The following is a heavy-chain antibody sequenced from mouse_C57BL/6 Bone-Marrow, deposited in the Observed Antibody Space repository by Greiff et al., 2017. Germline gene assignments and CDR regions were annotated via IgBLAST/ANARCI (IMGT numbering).Heavy chain of an antibody. CDR2: IHPNSGST. V-gene: IGHV1-64*01. D-gene: IGHD1-1*01. J-gene: IGHJ4*01. CDR3: ARRRSYGSSVAMDY. CDR1: GYTFTSYW. Sequence: QVQLQQPGAELVKPGASVKLSCKASGYTFTSYWMHWVKQRPGQGLEWIGMIHPNSGSTNYNEKFKSKATLTVDKSSSTAYMQLSSLTSEDSAVYYWARRRSYGSSVAMDYWGQGTSVTVSS.